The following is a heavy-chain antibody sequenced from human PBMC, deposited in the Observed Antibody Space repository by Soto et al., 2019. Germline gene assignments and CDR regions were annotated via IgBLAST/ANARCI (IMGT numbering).Heavy chain of an antibody. J-gene: IGHJ4*02. V-gene: IGHV3-23*01. CDR3: SKARWFGELLYDY. Sequence: GGSLRLSWAASGFTLGSFAMSWVRQPQGRGRGWVSAISGSGGSTYYANSVKGRFTISRDNSKNTLYLQMNSLRAEDTAVYYCSKARWFGELLYDYWGQGTLVTVSS. CDR2: ISGSGGST. CDR1: GFTLGSFA. D-gene: IGHD3-10*01.